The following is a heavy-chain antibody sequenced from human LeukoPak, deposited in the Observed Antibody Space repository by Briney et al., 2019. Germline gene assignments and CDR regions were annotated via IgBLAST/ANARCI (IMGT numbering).Heavy chain of an antibody. V-gene: IGHV3-7*01. Sequence: GGSLRLSCAASGFTFSTYWMSWVRQAPGKGLEWVANIKQDGSETYYVDSVKGRFTISRDNGKNSQYLQMNSLRAEDTAVYYCARVGVATITGFDYWGQGTLVTVSS. J-gene: IGHJ4*02. D-gene: IGHD5-12*01. CDR1: GFTFSTYW. CDR3: ARVGVATITGFDY. CDR2: IKQDGSET.